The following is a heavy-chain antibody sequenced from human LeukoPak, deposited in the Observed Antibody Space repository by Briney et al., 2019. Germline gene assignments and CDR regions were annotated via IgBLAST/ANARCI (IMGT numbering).Heavy chain of an antibody. Sequence: PGGSLRLSCAASGFTFSSYGMHWVRQAPGKGLEWVAVISYDGSNKYYADSVKGRFTISRDNSKNTLYLQKNSLRAEDTAVYYCAKEPQKNDYYYGMDVWGQGTTVTVSS. D-gene: IGHD1-1*01. CDR1: GFTFSSYG. CDR3: AKEPQKNDYYYGMDV. V-gene: IGHV3-30*18. CDR2: ISYDGSNK. J-gene: IGHJ6*02.